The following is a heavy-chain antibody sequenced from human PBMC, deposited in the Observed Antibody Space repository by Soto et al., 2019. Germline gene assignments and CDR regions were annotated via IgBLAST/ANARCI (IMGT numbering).Heavy chain of an antibody. V-gene: IGHV3-23*01. Sequence: GGSLRLSCAASGFTFSSYAMSWVRQAPGKGLEWVSAISGSGGSTYYADSVKGRFTISRDNSKNTLYLQMNSLRAEDTAVYYCAKDRVVATIGGLYYFDYWGQGTLVTVSS. CDR2: ISGSGGST. CDR3: AKDRVVATIGGLYYFDY. D-gene: IGHD5-12*01. J-gene: IGHJ4*02. CDR1: GFTFSSYA.